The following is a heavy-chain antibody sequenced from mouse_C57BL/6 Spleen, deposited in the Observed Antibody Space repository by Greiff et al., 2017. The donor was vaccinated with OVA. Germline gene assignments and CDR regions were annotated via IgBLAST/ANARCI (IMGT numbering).Heavy chain of an antibody. D-gene: IGHD1-1*01. CDR3: ARGDYSFAY. J-gene: IGHJ3*01. CDR2: IYPGSGNT. CDR1: GYTFTDYY. Sequence: VQRVESGAELVRPGASVKLSCKASGYTFTDYYINWVKQRPGQGLEWIARIYPGSGNTYYNEKFKGKATLTAEKSSSTAYMQLSSLTSEDSAVYFCARGDYSFAYWGQGTLVTVSA. V-gene: IGHV1-76*01.